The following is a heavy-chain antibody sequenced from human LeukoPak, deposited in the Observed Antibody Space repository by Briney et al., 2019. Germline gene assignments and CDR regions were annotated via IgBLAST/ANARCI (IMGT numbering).Heavy chain of an antibody. CDR3: ARGDPLGIAVAGTRFDP. CDR1: GYTFTSYG. Sequence: ASVKVSCKTSGYTFTSYGISWVRQAPGQGLEWMGWISAYNGNTNYAQKLQGRVTITADESTSTAYMELSSLRSEDTAVYYCARGDPLGIAVAGTRFDPWGQGTLVTVSS. D-gene: IGHD6-19*01. J-gene: IGHJ5*02. CDR2: ISAYNGNT. V-gene: IGHV1-18*01.